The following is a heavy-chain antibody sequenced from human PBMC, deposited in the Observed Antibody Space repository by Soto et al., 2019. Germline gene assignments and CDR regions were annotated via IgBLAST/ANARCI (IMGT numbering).Heavy chain of an antibody. CDR3: ARMSSSAPFFDY. CDR2: TSAYNGNT. Sequence: ASVKVSCKASGYTFTSYGISWVRQAPGQGLEWMGWTSAYNGNTNYAQKLQGRVTMTTDTSTSTAYMELRSLRSDDTAVYYCARMSSSAPFFDYWGQGTLVTVSS. V-gene: IGHV1-18*04. J-gene: IGHJ4*02. D-gene: IGHD6-6*01. CDR1: GYTFTSYG.